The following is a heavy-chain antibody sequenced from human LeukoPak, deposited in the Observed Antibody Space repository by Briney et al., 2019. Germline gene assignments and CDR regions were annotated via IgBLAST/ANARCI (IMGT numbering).Heavy chain of an antibody. J-gene: IGHJ5*02. CDR3: ARLDASWFDP. D-gene: IGHD1-1*01. V-gene: IGHV4-4*09. Sequence: SETLSLTCTVSGGSISSYYWSWIRQPPGKGLEWIGDIYTSGSTNDNPSLKSRGTISVDTSKNQFSLKLSSVTAADTAVYYSARLDASWFDPWGQGTLVTVSS. CDR1: GGSISSYY. CDR2: IYTSGST.